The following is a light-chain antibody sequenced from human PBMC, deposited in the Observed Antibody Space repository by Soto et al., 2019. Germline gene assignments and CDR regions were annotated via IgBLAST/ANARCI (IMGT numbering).Light chain of an antibody. CDR2: DAS. J-gene: IGKJ1*01. CDR1: QSISSN. Sequence: IVLTQSPVTLSVSPRERASLSCRGSQSISSNLAWYQQKPGQAPSLLIFDASTRATGVPARFRGSGSGTESALTISSLQSEDFAIYYCHHYSDWPPWTFGQGTKVEIK. V-gene: IGKV3-15*01. CDR3: HHYSDWPPWT.